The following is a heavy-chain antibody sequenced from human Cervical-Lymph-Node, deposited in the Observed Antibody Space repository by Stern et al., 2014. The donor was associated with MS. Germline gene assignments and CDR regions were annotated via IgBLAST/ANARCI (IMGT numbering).Heavy chain of an antibody. CDR1: GYSFTSYW. D-gene: IGHD5-12*01. CDR3: ARRLPYSGYADGFDY. CDR2: SYPGDSDT. Sequence: EVQLEESGAEVKKPGEALKISCKGSGYSFTSYWIGWVRQMPGKGLEWEGISYPGDSDTRYSPSFQGQVTISADKSISTAYLQWSSLKASDTAMYYCARRLPYSGYADGFDYWGQGTLVTVSS. J-gene: IGHJ4*02. V-gene: IGHV5-51*01.